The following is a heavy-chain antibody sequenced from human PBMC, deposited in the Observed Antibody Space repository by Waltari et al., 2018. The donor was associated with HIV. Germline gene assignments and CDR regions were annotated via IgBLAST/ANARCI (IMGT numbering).Heavy chain of an antibody. D-gene: IGHD1-26*01. Sequence: QVQLQESGPGLVKASETLSLTCEVSGGSVTDGFYWSWIRQPPGEGLWFIVHIDYNGATTYSPTLKSRVTISVDTSKNHFSLKLSSVTAADTAVYYCARLGIRETSTRLDYWGQGALVTVSS. V-gene: IGHV4-61*03. CDR1: GGSVTDGFY. CDR3: ARLGIRETSTRLDY. CDR2: IDYNGAT. J-gene: IGHJ4*02.